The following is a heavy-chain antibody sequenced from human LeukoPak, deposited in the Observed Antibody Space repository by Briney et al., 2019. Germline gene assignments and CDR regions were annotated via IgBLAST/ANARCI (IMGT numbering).Heavy chain of an antibody. CDR2: ITSSSTYI. CDR1: GFTFSSYN. CDR3: ARDPYSGSYGNDYYYYMDV. Sequence: GGSLRLSCAASGFTFSSYNMNWVRQPPGKGLEWVSSITSSSTYIYYADSVKGRFTISRDNARNSLYLQMNSLRAEDTAVYYCARDPYSGSYGNDYYYYMDVWGKGTTVTISS. V-gene: IGHV3-21*01. J-gene: IGHJ6*03. D-gene: IGHD1-26*01.